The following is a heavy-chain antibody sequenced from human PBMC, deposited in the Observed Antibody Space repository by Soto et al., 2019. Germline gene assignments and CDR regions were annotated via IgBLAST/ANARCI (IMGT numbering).Heavy chain of an antibody. CDR1: GFTFSNYA. CDR3: GKGAFAGYYYYGMDV. Sequence: PGGSLRLSCAASGFTFSNYAMTWVRQAPGKGLEWVSAISRSGDSTYYGDSVKGRFTISRDNSKHTLYVQMNSLRAEDTAVYYCGKGAFAGYYYYGMDVWGQGTTVTVSS. V-gene: IGHV3-23*01. J-gene: IGHJ6*02. CDR2: ISRSGDST. D-gene: IGHD3-16*01.